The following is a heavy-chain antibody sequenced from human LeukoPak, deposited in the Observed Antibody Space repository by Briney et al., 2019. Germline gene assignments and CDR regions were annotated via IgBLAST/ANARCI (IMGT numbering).Heavy chain of an antibody. CDR2: IYYSGST. J-gene: IGHJ4*02. Sequence: TTSETLSLTCTVSGGSISSSSYYWGWIRQPPGKGLEWIGSIYYSGSTYYNPSLKSRVTISIDTSKNQFSLKLNSVTAADTAIYYCASSHYSDYNRVTPGDFWGQGTLVTVSS. CDR1: GGSISSSSYY. D-gene: IGHD5-12*01. V-gene: IGHV4-39*07. CDR3: ASSHYSDYNRVTPGDF.